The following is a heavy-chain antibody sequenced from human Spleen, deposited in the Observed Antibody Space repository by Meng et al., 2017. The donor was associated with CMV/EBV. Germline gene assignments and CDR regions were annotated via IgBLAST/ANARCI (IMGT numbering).Heavy chain of an antibody. CDR2: INPNSGGT. CDR3: ARVVMAEQQLDY. D-gene: IGHD1/OR15-1a*01. J-gene: IGHJ4*02. Sequence: ASVKVSCKTSGFTFTHYFYHWVRQAPGHGLEWMGWINPNSGGTNFAQKFQGRITMTRDTSISTGYLELSSLRSDDTAMYYCARVVMAEQQLDYWGQGTLVTVSS. V-gene: IGHV1-2*02. CDR1: GFTFTHYF.